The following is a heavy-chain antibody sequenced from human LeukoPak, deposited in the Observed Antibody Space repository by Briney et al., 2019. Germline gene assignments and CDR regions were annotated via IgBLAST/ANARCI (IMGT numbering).Heavy chain of an antibody. V-gene: IGHV4-31*03. CDR2: IYYSGST. CDR3: ARSYNWSYSPFDY. D-gene: IGHD1-7*01. Sequence: PSQTLSLTCTVSGGSISSGGYYWSWIPQHPGKGREWIGYIYYSGSTYYNPSLKSRVTISVDTSKNQFSLKLSSVTAADTAVYYCARSYNWSYSPFDYWGQGTLVTVSS. J-gene: IGHJ4*02. CDR1: GGSISSGGYY.